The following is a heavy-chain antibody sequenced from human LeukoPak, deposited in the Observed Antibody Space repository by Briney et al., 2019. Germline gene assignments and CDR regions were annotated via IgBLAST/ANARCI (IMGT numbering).Heavy chain of an antibody. CDR1: GYSFTSYW. Sequence: GESLKISCKGSGYSFTSYWIGWVRQMPGKGLEWMGIIYPGDSDTRYSPSFQGQVTISADKSISTAYLQWSSLKASDTAMYYCARRSISGHGDDAFDIWGQGTMVTVSS. CDR2: IYPGDSDT. D-gene: IGHD3-10*01. V-gene: IGHV5-51*01. CDR3: ARRSISGHGDDAFDI. J-gene: IGHJ3*02.